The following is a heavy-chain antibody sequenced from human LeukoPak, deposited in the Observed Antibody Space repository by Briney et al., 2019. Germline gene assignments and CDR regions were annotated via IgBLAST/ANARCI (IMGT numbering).Heavy chain of an antibody. Sequence: EASVKVSCKASGYTFTGYYMHWVRQAPGQGLEWMGWINPNSGGTNYAQKFQGRVTMTRDTSISTAYMELSRLRSDDTAVYYCARVHLRIQLWLGYWGQGTLVTVSS. J-gene: IGHJ4*02. CDR2: INPNSGGT. V-gene: IGHV1-2*02. D-gene: IGHD5-18*01. CDR1: GYTFTGYY. CDR3: ARVHLRIQLWLGY.